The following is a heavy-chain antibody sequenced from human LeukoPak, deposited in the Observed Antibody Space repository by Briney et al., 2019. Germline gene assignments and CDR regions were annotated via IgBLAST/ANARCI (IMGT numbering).Heavy chain of an antibody. V-gene: IGHV4-31*03. D-gene: IGHD3-22*01. CDR1: GGSLSSSGYY. CDR2: IYYSGST. CDR3: ARDRVDISGYYIYYYGMDV. Sequence: PSQTLPLTCTVSGGSLSSSGYYWSWIRQHPGKGLEWIGYIYYSGSTYYNPSLKSRVTISRDKAKNQFSLKLSSVTAANTDVYYFARDRVDISGYYIYYYGMDVWGQGTTVTVSS. J-gene: IGHJ6*02.